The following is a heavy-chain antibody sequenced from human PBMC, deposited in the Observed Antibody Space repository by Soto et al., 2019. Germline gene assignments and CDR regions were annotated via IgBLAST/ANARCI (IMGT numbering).Heavy chain of an antibody. V-gene: IGHV4-30-2*01. D-gene: IGHD6-13*01. J-gene: IGHJ5*02. CDR2: IYNSGRA. CDR1: GGSIGGEDYS. Sequence: QLHLQESGPGLVRPSETLSLTCAVSGGSIGGEDYSWTWIRQPPGKGLEWIGYIYNSGRAYYNPSLESRVTLSIDKSKNVFSLRLTSVTAADTAFYYCARGGMPNSGRWSWFAPWGQGALVTVSS. CDR3: ARGGMPNSGRWSWFAP.